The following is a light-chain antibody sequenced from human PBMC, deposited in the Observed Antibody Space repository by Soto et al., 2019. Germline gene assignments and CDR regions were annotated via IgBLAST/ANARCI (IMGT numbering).Light chain of an antibody. J-gene: IGLJ1*01. Sequence: QSVLTQPASLSGSPGQSITISCNGTSSDVGGYNYVSWYQQHPGKAPKLMIYDVSNRPSGVSNRFSGSKSGNTASLTISGLQAEDEADYYCSSYTSSSTRVFGTGTKVTVL. CDR1: SSDVGGYNY. CDR2: DVS. V-gene: IGLV2-14*01. CDR3: SSYTSSSTRV.